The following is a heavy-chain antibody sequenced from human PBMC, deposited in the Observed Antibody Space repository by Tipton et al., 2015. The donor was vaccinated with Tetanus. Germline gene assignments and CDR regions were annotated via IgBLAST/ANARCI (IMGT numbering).Heavy chain of an antibody. V-gene: IGHV5-51*01. CDR1: EDSFSGYW. CDR3: ARRRRDGYDMDVFDI. Sequence: VQLVQSGAEVKKPGESLKISCKGSEDSFSGYWIGWVRQMPGRGLEWMGIFYPGDSDTRYSPSFQGQVTISADKSLTSAYLHWSSLKASDTAIYYCARRRRDGYDMDVFDIWGQGTMVIVSS. D-gene: IGHD5-24*01. CDR2: FYPGDSDT. J-gene: IGHJ3*02.